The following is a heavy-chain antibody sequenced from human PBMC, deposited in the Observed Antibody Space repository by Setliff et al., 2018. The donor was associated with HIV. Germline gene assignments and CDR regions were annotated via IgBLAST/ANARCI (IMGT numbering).Heavy chain of an antibody. V-gene: IGHV7-4-1*02. CDR2: INTNTGYP. J-gene: IGHJ5*02. CDR3: ARVRTSYNFWVGDVFDP. Sequence: ASVKVSCKASGYNFTNYGINWVRQDPGQGLEWLGWINTNTGYPTYAQAFRGRFVFSLDTSVSTAYLEISSLEAEDTAVYFCARVRTSYNFWVGDVFDPWGQGTLVTVSS. CDR1: GYNFTNYG. D-gene: IGHD1-1*01.